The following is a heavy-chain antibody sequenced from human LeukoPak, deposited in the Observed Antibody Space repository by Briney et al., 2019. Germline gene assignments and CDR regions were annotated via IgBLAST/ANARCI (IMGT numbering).Heavy chain of an antibody. D-gene: IGHD3-22*01. V-gene: IGHV3-23*01. CDR2: ISGSGGST. CDR1: GFTFSSYA. Sequence: PGGSLRLSCAAPGFTFSSYAMNWVRQAPGKGLAWVSSISGSGGSTYYADSVKGRFTISRDNSKNTLYLQMNSLRAEDTAVYFCAKVVAHYYDSSGYYWRGFDYWGQGSLVTVSS. CDR3: AKVVAHYYDSSGYYWRGFDY. J-gene: IGHJ4*02.